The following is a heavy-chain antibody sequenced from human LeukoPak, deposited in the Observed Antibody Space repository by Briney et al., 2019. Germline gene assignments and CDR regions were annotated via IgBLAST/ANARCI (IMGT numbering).Heavy chain of an antibody. CDR1: GVSISSSNSY. J-gene: IGHJ5*02. D-gene: IGHD3-22*01. V-gene: IGHV4-39*07. CDR2: MYHSGST. Sequence: PSETLSLTCTVSGVSISSSNSYWGWVRQPPGKGLEWIVSMYHSGSTYYNPSLKSRVTVSVDTSKTQFSLKLSSVTAADTAVYYCARCLYYFDSGAFPGWFDPWGQGTLVTVSS. CDR3: ARCLYYFDSGAFPGWFDP.